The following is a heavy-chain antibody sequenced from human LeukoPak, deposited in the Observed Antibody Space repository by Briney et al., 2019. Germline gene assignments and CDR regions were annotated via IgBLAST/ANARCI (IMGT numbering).Heavy chain of an antibody. CDR3: ARGRRVATSGSNWFDP. CDR1: GYTFTSYD. D-gene: IGHD5-12*01. CDR2: MNPNSGNT. V-gene: IGHV1-8*01. Sequence: GASVTVSFKASGYTFTSYDINWVRQATGQGLEWMGWMNPNSGNTGYAQKFQGRVTMTRNTSISTAYMELSSLRSEDTAVYYCARGRRVATSGSNWFDPWGQGTLVTVSS. J-gene: IGHJ5*02.